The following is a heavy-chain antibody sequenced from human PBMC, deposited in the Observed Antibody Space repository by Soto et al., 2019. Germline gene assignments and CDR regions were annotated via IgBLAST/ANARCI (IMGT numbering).Heavy chain of an antibody. Sequence: QVQLVESGGGVVQPGRSLRLSCAASGFTFSSYAMHWVRQAPGQGLEWVAVISYDGSNKYYADSVKGRFTISRDNSKNTLDLQMNSLRAEDTAVYYCAREFPDYEEDEGMGPNDAFDIWGQGTMVTVSS. CDR1: GFTFSSYA. V-gene: IGHV3-30-3*01. J-gene: IGHJ3*02. CDR2: ISYDGSNK. D-gene: IGHD4-17*01. CDR3: AREFPDYEEDEGMGPNDAFDI.